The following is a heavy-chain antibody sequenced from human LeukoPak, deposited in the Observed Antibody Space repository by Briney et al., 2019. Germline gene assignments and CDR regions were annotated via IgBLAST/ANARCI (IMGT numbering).Heavy chain of an antibody. CDR3: AKGLDETTNPFPVVPYYDILTGYSDFDY. D-gene: IGHD3-9*01. CDR1: GFTFSSYG. CDR2: ISYDGSNK. J-gene: IGHJ4*02. V-gene: IGHV3-30*18. Sequence: PRGSLRLSCAASGFTFSSYGMHWVRQAPGKGLEWVAVISYDGSNKYYADSVKGRFTISRDNSKNTLYLQMNSLRAGDTAVYYCAKGLDETTNPFPVVPYYDILTGYSDFDYWGQGTLVTVSS.